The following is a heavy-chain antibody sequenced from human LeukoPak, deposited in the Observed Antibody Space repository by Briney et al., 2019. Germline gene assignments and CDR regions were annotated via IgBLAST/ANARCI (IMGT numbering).Heavy chain of an antibody. J-gene: IGHJ4*02. Sequence: PGESLRLSCSASGFTFSSYTMHWVRQAPGKGLDYVSTIHGDVSRIYYADSVKGRFTISRDNSRNTLYLQMSSLRAEDTAVYYCAKYDILTGYGIDYWGQGTLVTVSS. V-gene: IGHV3-64D*06. CDR2: IHGDVSRI. CDR3: AKYDILTGYGIDY. CDR1: GFTFSSYT. D-gene: IGHD3-9*01.